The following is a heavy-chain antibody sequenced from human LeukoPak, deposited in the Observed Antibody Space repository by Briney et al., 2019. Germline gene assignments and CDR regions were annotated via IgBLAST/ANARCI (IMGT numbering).Heavy chain of an antibody. V-gene: IGHV4-34*01. J-gene: IGHJ5*02. CDR2: TNHSGST. CDR1: GGSFSGYY. Sequence: KTSETLSLTCAVYGGSFSGYYWSWIRQPPGKGLEWIGETNHSGSTNYNPSLKSRVTISVDTSKNQFSLKLSSVTAADTAVYYCARVVGANWFDPWGQGTLVTVSP. D-gene: IGHD1-26*01. CDR3: ARVVGANWFDP.